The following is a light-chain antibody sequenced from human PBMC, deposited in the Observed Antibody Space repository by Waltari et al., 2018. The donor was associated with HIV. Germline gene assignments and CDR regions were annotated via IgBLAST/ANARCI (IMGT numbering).Light chain of an antibody. J-gene: IGKJ2*01. Sequence: PGTLSLSPGETATLSCRASQSVISSYLAWYQQKPGQAPRLLIYDTASRATGIPDRISGSGSGTVFTLTISRLEPEDFAVYYCHQYGTSPTFGQGTKLEIK. CDR2: DTA. CDR3: HQYGTSPT. V-gene: IGKV3-20*01. CDR1: QSVISSY.